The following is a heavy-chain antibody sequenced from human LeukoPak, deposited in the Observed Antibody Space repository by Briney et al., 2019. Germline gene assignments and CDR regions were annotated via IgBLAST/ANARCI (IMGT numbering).Heavy chain of an antibody. Sequence: SETLSLTCTVSGVSISSSNSYWGWIRQPPGKGLEWIGSIYYSGNTYYNASLKSQVSISIDTSKNQFSLKLSSVTAADTAVYYCARGGSGWYGVDYWGQGTLVTVSS. D-gene: IGHD6-19*01. J-gene: IGHJ4*02. CDR1: GVSISSSNSY. CDR3: ARGGSGWYGVDY. CDR2: IYYSGNT. V-gene: IGHV4-39*07.